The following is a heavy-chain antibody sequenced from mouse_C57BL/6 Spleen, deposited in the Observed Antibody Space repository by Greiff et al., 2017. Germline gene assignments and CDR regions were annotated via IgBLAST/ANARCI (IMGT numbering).Heavy chain of an antibody. V-gene: IGHV1-50*01. Sequence: QVQLQQPGAELVKPGASVKLSCKASGYTFTSYWMQWVKQRPGQGLEWIGEIDPSDSYTNYNQKFKGKATLTVDTSASTAYMQLSSLTSEDSAVYYCARHGNYFDYWGQGTTLTVSS. CDR2: IDPSDSYT. J-gene: IGHJ2*01. D-gene: IGHD2-1*01. CDR1: GYTFTSYW. CDR3: ARHGNYFDY.